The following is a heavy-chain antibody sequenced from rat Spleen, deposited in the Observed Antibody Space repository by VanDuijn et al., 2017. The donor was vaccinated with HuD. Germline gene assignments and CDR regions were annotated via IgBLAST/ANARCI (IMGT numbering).Heavy chain of an antibody. CDR3: AIHGGLRNWFDS. CDR2: ITYDDTTT. Sequence: EVQLVESGGGLVRPGRSMKLSCAASGFTFNNYDMAWVRQAPTKGLEWVASITYDDTTTYYRDFVKGRFTISRDNAKSTLYLQMDSLRSEDTATYYCAIHGGLRNWFDSWGQGTLVTVSS. D-gene: IGHD1-11*01. J-gene: IGHJ3*01. V-gene: IGHV5-25*01. CDR1: GFTFNNYD.